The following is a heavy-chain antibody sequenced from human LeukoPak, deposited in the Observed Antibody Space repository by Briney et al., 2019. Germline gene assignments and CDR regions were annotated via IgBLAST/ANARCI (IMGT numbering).Heavy chain of an antibody. J-gene: IGHJ3*02. CDR2: ISSSGSTI. V-gene: IGHV3-48*03. CDR1: GFTFSSYE. CDR3: ARDLGSSGYYDAFDI. D-gene: IGHD3-22*01. Sequence: SGGSLRLSCAASGFTFSSYEMNWVRQAPGKGPEWVSYISSSGSTIYYADSVKGRFTISRDNAKNSLYLQMNSLRAEDTAVYYCARDLGSSGYYDAFDIWGQGTMVTVSS.